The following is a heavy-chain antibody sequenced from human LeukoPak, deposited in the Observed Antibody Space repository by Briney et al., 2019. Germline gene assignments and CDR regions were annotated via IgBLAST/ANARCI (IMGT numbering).Heavy chain of an antibody. CDR2: IYYSGST. CDR1: GGSISSGGYY. D-gene: IGHD6-6*01. CDR3: ARVVAARWLNWFDP. J-gene: IGHJ5*02. Sequence: SQTLSLTCTVSGGSISSGGYYWSWIRQHPGKGLEWIGYIYYSGSTYYNPSLKSRVTISVDTSKNQFSLKLSSVTAADTAVYYCARVVAARWLNWFDPWGQGTLVTVSS. V-gene: IGHV4-31*03.